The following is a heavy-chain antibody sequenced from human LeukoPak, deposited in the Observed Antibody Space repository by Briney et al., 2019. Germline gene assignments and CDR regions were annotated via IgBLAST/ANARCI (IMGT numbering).Heavy chain of an antibody. Sequence: ASVKVSCKASGYTFTSYGISWVRQAPGQGLEWMGWISAYNGNTNYAQKLQGRVTMTTDTSTSTAYMELRSLRSDDTAVYYCAGDLRHWRSHSFGVVIIPVRLFDYWGQGTLVTVSS. D-gene: IGHD3-3*01. J-gene: IGHJ4*02. CDR1: GYTFTSYG. CDR2: ISAYNGNT. CDR3: AGDLRHWRSHSFGVVIIPVRLFDY. V-gene: IGHV1-18*01.